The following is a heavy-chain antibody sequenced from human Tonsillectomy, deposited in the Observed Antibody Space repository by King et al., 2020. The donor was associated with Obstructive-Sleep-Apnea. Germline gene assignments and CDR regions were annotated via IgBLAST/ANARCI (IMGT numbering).Heavy chain of an antibody. CDR1: GYSFTSYW. CDR2: IYPGDSDT. V-gene: IGHV5-51*01. D-gene: IGHD6-19*01. CDR3: ARRVGYSSGWRAFDI. Sequence: QLVQSGAEVKKPGESLKISCKGSGYSFTSYWIGWVRQMPGKGLEWMGIIYPGDSDTSYSPSFQGQVTISADKAISTAYLQWSSLKASDTAMYYCARRVGYSSGWRAFDIWGQGTMVTVSS. J-gene: IGHJ3*02.